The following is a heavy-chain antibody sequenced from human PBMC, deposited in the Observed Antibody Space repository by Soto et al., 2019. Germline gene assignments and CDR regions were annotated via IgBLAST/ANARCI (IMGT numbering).Heavy chain of an antibody. CDR1: GGSISSYY. D-gene: IGHD1-26*01. Sequence: QVQLQESGPGLVKPSETLSLTCTVSGGSISSYYWSWIRQPPGKGLEWIGYIYYSGSTNYNPSLRSRVTISVDTSKTQCSMQLSSVTAADTAVYYCARSAWELRDYYYGMDVWGQGTTVTVSS. CDR2: IYYSGST. J-gene: IGHJ6*02. V-gene: IGHV4-59*01. CDR3: ARSAWELRDYYYGMDV.